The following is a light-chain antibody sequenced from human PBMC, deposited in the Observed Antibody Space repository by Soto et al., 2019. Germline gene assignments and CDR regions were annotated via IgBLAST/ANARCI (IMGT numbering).Light chain of an antibody. CDR2: NND. V-gene: IGLV1-44*01. CDR3: AAWDDSLNGFYV. CDR1: SSKIGTNS. Sequence: QSVLTQPPSASGTPGQRVTISCSGGSSKIGTNSVNWYQQLPGRAPKLLIYNNDLRPSGVPDLFSGSKSGTSASPAISGLQSEDEADYYCAAWDDSLNGFYVFGIGTKVTVL. J-gene: IGLJ1*01.